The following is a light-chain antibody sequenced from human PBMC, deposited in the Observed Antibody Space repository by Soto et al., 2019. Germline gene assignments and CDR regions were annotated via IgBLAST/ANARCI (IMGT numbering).Light chain of an antibody. CDR2: EAS. CDR3: QQYNSYSWT. J-gene: IGKJ1*01. V-gene: IGKV1-5*03. Sequence: DSQMNQSHTTLSASVGDRVTITCRASQSINSWLAWYQQKPGKAPNLLIYEASSLESGVPSRFGGSGSGTEFTLTISSLQPDDFATYYCQQYNSYSWTFGQGTKVAIK. CDR1: QSINSW.